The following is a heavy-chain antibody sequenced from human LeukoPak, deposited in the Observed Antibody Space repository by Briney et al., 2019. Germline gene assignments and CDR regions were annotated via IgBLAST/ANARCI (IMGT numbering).Heavy chain of an antibody. CDR1: GFTFSRHW. J-gene: IGHJ6*02. Sequence: SGGSLRLSCAVPGFTFSRHWMSWVRQAPGKGLEWLANIKQDGSEKYYVDSVEGRFTISRDNAKNSLYLQMNSLRAEDTAVYYCARSYYGSGTSYGMDVWGQGTTVTVSS. D-gene: IGHD3-10*01. V-gene: IGHV3-7*01. CDR3: ARSYYGSGTSYGMDV. CDR2: IKQDGSEK.